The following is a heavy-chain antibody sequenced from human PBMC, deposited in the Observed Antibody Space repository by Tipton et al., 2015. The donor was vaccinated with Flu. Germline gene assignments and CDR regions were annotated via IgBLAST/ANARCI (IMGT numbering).Heavy chain of an antibody. V-gene: IGHV3-21*01. D-gene: IGHD5-18*01. J-gene: IGHJ4*02. CDR3: ARGFSYGYFYYFDY. Sequence: SLRLSCAASGFTFSSYSMSWVRQAPGKGLEWVSSISSSSSYIYYADSVKGRFTISRDNAKNSLYLQMNSLRAEDTAVYYCARGFSYGYFYYFDYWGQGTLVTVSS. CDR1: GFTFSSYS. CDR2: ISSSSSYI.